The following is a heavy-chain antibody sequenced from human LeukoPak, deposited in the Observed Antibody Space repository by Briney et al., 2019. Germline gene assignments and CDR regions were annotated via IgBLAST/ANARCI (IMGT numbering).Heavy chain of an antibody. V-gene: IGHV3-74*01. D-gene: IGHD1-1*01. CDR3: ARSPGVERGFDY. CDR2: INSDGSST. Sequence: GGSLRLSCAASGFTFSSYWMHWVRQAPGKGLVWVSRINSDGSSTSYADSVKGRFTISRDNAKNTLYLQMNSLRAEDTAVYYCARSPGVERGFDYWGQGTLVTVSS. J-gene: IGHJ4*02. CDR1: GFTFSSYW.